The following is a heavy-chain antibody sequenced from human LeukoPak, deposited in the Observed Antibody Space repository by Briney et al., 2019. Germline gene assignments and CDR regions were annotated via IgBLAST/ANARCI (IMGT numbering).Heavy chain of an antibody. D-gene: IGHD1-26*01. Sequence: SETLSLTCTVSGGSISGYYWSWIRQPPGKGLEWIGYSGSTNYNPSLKSRVTISVDTSKNQFSLKLSSVTAADTVVYYCARQGGGNYLSPVNYWGQGTLVTVSS. V-gene: IGHV4-59*08. CDR1: GGSISGYY. CDR3: ARQGGGNYLSPVNY. CDR2: SGST. J-gene: IGHJ4*02.